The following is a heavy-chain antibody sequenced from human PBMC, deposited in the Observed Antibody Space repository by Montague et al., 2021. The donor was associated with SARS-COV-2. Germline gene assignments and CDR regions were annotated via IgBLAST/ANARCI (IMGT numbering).Heavy chain of an antibody. V-gene: IGHV4-39*01. J-gene: IGHJ2*01. CDR3: ARNEEGYGYFDL. CDR1: GGSISSTDHF. CDR2: IYYTGST. Sequence: SETLSLICTVSGGSISSTDHFWGWIRQPPGKGLEWIGSIYYTGSTFYTPSLKSRVTISVDTSKNEFSLKLISVTATDTAVYYCARNEEGYGYFDLWGRGTLVTVSS. D-gene: IGHD1-1*01.